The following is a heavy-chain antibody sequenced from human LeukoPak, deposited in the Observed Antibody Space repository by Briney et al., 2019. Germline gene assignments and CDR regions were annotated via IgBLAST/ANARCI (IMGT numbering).Heavy chain of an antibody. V-gene: IGHV1-18*01. CDR1: GYTFTSYG. J-gene: IGHJ4*02. D-gene: IGHD6-19*01. CDR3: ARGGITYSRGWYLSARRKTMFDY. CDR2: ISAYNGNT. Sequence: ASVKVSCKASGYTFTSYGISWVRQAPGQGLEWMGWISAYNGNTNYAQKLQGRVTMTTDTSTSTAYMELRSLRPDDTAVYYCARGGITYSRGWYLSARRKTMFDYWGQGTLVTVSS.